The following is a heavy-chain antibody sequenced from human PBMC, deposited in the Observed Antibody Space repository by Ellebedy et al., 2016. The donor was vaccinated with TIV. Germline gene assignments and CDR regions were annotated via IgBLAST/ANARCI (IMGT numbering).Heavy chain of an antibody. CDR3: AKDPTTGYDRYYFDY. CDR2: ISYDGSIK. CDR1: GFSFSNHG. D-gene: IGHD5-12*01. J-gene: IGHJ4*02. Sequence: GGSLRLSXAASGFSFSNHGMHWVRQAPGQGLEWVSPISYDGSIKDYAESVKGRFTVSKDHSKKTMFLQMNSLRAEDTAVYYCAKDPTTGYDRYYFDYWGRGTLVTVSS. V-gene: IGHV3-30*18.